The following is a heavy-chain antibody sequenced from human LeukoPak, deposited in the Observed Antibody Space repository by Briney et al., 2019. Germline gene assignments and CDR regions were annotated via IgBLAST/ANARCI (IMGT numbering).Heavy chain of an antibody. D-gene: IGHD3-22*01. V-gene: IGHV3-48*02. CDR1: GFTFSSYA. J-gene: IGHJ3*02. Sequence: GGSLRLSCAASGFTFSSYAMSWVRQAPGKGLEWVSYISSSSTTYYPDSVKGRFTISRDNAKNSLYLQMNSLRDEDTAVYYCARDPTTYYFDSRGRDYAFDIWGQGTLVTVSS. CDR2: ISSSSTT. CDR3: ARDPTTYYFDSRGRDYAFDI.